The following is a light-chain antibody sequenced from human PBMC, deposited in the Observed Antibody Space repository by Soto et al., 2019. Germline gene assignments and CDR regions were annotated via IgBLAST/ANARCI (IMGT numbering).Light chain of an antibody. CDR3: SSYTSSSPLGV. J-gene: IGLJ1*01. CDR2: DVS. CDR1: GSDVGAYNL. Sequence: QSALTQPSSVSGSPGQSITISCAGTGSDVGAYNLVSWYQQHPGKAPKLIISDVSNRPSGVSNRFSGSKSGNTASLTISGLQAEDEADYYCSSYTSSSPLGVFGTGTKVTVL. V-gene: IGLV2-14*01.